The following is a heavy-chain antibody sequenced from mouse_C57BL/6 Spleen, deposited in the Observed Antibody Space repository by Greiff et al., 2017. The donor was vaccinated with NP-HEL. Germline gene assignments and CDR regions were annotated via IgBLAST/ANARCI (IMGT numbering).Heavy chain of an antibody. CDR3: ARKGLYDGYYVDY. CDR2: IYPSAREP. V-gene: IGHV1-61*01. Sequence: QVQLQQSGAELVRPGSSVKLSCKASGYTFTSYWMDWVKQRPGQGLEWIGNIYPSAREPLYNPKFKDTATLTVAKSSSTAYMQLSSLASEDSAVYYCARKGLYDGYYVDYWGQGTTLTVSS. CDR1: GYTFTSYW. D-gene: IGHD2-3*01. J-gene: IGHJ2*01.